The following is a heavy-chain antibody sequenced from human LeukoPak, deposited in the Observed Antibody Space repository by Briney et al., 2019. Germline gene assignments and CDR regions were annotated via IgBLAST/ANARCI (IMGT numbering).Heavy chain of an antibody. Sequence: SVKVSCKASGGTFSSYAISWVRQAPGQGLEWMGGIIPIFGTANYAQEFQGRVTITADESTSTAYMELSSLRSEDTAVYYCARAQQQLEPKIHFDYWGQGTLVTVSS. D-gene: IGHD6-13*01. J-gene: IGHJ4*02. CDR2: IIPIFGTA. CDR1: GGTFSSYA. V-gene: IGHV1-69*13. CDR3: ARAQQQLEPKIHFDY.